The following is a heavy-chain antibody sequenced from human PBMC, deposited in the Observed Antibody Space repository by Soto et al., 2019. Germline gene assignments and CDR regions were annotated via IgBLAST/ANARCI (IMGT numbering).Heavy chain of an antibody. J-gene: IGHJ4*02. V-gene: IGHV3-66*01. CDR3: ARGDHYYGSGCYAKLFDY. CDR1: GFTVSSNY. CDR2: IYSGGST. Sequence: GGSLRLSCAASGFTVSSNYMSWVRQAPGKGMEWVSVIYSGGSTYYADSVKGRSTISRDNSKNTLYLQMNSLRAEDTAVYYCARGDHYYGSGCYAKLFDYSGKGTLATVSS. D-gene: IGHD3-10*01.